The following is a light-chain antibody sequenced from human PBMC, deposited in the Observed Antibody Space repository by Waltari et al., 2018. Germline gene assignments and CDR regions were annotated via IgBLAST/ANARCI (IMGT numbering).Light chain of an antibody. J-gene: IGKJ2*01. Sequence: DIVMTQSPDYLAVSLGERATINCKSSQSILYSSNNNNYLAWYQQKPGQAPRLLIYWASTRESGVPDRFSGSGSGTDFTLTISSLQAEDVAVYHCQQYYSSPPTFGQGTKLEIK. CDR3: QQYYSSPPT. CDR1: QSILYSSNNNNY. CDR2: WAS. V-gene: IGKV4-1*01.